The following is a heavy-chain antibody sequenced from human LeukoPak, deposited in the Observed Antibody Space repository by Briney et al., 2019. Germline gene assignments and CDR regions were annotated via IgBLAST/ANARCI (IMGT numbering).Heavy chain of an antibody. J-gene: IGHJ4*02. D-gene: IGHD3-10*01. CDR3: ARHKGSGTYPLDN. V-gene: IGHV4-59*08. CDR1: GASIRDYY. CDR2: THHSGAT. Sequence: LETLSLTCTVSGASIRDYYWSWIRQSPGRGLEWIVYTHHSGATNYNPSLKSRITISVDTSKNQVSLKLSSVTAADTAVYYCARHKGSGTYPLDNWGQGILVTVSS.